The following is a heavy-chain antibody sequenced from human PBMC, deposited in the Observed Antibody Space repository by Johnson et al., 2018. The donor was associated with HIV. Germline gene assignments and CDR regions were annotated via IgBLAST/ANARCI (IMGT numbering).Heavy chain of an antibody. CDR3: AKGGIQLWLTDAFDI. V-gene: IGHV3-30*02. D-gene: IGHD5-18*01. CDR1: GFTFSNAW. Sequence: QVQLVESGGGLVKPGGSLRLSCAASGFTFSNAWMNWVRQAPGKGLEWVAFIRYDGSNTYYADSVKGRFTISRDNSKNTLYLQMNSLRAEDTAVYYCAKGGIQLWLTDAFDIWGQGTMVTVSS. CDR2: IRYDGSNT. J-gene: IGHJ3*02.